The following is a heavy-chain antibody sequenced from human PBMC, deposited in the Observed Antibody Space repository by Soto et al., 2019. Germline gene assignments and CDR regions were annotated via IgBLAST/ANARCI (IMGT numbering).Heavy chain of an antibody. Sequence: EVQLVESGGGLVQPGRSLRLSCAASGFTFDDYAMHWVRQAPGKGLEWVSGISWNSGSIGYADSVKGRFTISRDNAKNTLYLQMNSLRAEDTAVYYCAKALGAVFDYWGQGTLVTVSS. J-gene: IGHJ4*02. CDR1: GFTFDDYA. D-gene: IGHD7-27*01. V-gene: IGHV3-9*01. CDR2: ISWNSGSI. CDR3: AKALGAVFDY.